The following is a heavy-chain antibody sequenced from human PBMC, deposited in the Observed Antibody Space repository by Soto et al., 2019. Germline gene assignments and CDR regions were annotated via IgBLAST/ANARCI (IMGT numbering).Heavy chain of an antibody. CDR2: MNPNSGNT. CDR3: ARGIRITMVRGVIYYFDY. Sequence: GASVKVSCKASGYTFTSYDINWVRQATGQGLEWMGWMNPNSGNTGYAQKLQGRVTMTRNTSISTAYMELSSLRSEDTAVYYCARGIRITMVRGVIYYFDYWGQGTLVTVS. V-gene: IGHV1-8*01. D-gene: IGHD3-10*01. J-gene: IGHJ4*02. CDR1: GYTFTSYD.